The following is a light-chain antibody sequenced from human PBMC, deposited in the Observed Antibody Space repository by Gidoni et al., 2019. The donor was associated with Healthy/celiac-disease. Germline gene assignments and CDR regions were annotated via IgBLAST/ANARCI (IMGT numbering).Light chain of an antibody. CDR3: QQLT. Sequence: DIQLTQSPSFLSASVGDRVTITCRASQGISSYLAWYQQKPGKAPKLLIYAASTLQSGVPSRFSGSGSGTEFTLTISSLQPEDFATYYCQQLTFXQXTKVEIK. CDR2: AAS. CDR1: QGISSY. V-gene: IGKV1-9*01. J-gene: IGKJ1*01.